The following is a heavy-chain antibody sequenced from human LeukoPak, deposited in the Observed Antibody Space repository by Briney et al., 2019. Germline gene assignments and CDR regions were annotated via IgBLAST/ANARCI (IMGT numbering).Heavy chain of an antibody. CDR1: GYSISSGYH. CDR3: ASVRRGFGESSKYYAYYYMGV. J-gene: IGHJ6*03. Sequence: SETLSLTCTVSGYSISSGYHWGWIRQPPGKGLEWIGNIYYSGSTYYNPSLKSRVTISLNTSKNQFSLELISVTAADTAVYYCASVRRGFGESSKYYAYYYMGVWGKGTTVTISS. D-gene: IGHD3-10*01. CDR2: IYYSGST. V-gene: IGHV4-38-2*02.